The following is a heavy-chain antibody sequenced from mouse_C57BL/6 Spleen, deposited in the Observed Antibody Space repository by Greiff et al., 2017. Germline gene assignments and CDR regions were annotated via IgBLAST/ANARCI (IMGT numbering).Heavy chain of an antibody. CDR3: ARDGGYYFDY. CDR2: ISDGGSYT. Sequence: EVHLVESGGGLVKPGGSLKLSCAASGFTFSSYAMSWVRQTPEKRLEWVATISDGGSYTYYPDNVKGRFTISRDNAKNNLYLQLSHLKSEDTAMYYCARDGGYYFDYWGQGTTLTVSS. V-gene: IGHV5-4*01. CDR1: GFTFSSYA. J-gene: IGHJ2*01.